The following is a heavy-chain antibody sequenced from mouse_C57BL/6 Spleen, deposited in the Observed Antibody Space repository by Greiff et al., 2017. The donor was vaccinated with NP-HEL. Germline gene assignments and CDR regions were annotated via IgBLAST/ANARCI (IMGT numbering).Heavy chain of an antibody. V-gene: IGHV5-17*01. J-gene: IGHJ2*01. CDR3: AGGERGYFDY. Sequence: EVHLVESGGGLVKPGGSLKLSCAASGFTFSDYGMHWVRQAPEKGLEWVAYISSGSSTIYYADTVKGRFTISRDNAKNTLFLQMTSLRSEDTAMYYCAGGERGYFDYWGQGTTLTVSS. CDR1: GFTFSDYG. CDR2: ISSGSSTI.